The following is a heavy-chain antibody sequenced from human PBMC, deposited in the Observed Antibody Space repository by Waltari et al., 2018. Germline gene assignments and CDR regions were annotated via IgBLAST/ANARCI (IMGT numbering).Heavy chain of an antibody. CDR1: GGSISSGGYS. V-gene: IGHV4-30-2*01. J-gene: IGHJ5*02. Sequence: QLQLQESGSGLVKPSQTLSLTCAVSGGSISSGGYSWSWIRQPPGKGLEWIGYIYHSGSTYYNPSLKSRVTISVDRSKNQFSLKLSSVTAADTAVYYCARDNSGYDSHWFDPWGQGTLVTVSS. CDR2: IYHSGST. D-gene: IGHD5-12*01. CDR3: ARDNSGYDSHWFDP.